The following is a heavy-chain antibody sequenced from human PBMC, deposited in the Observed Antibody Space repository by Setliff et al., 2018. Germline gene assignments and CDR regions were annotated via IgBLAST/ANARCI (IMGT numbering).Heavy chain of an antibody. J-gene: IGHJ6*02. Sequence: PGGSLRLSCAASGFDFKTHWMDWARQAPGKGLEWVANIKEDGSQRNYVDAVRGRFTVSRDNARNLLYLQMNSLRVDDTAVYYCTTSPISSGWHSNFDYNMDVWGQGTTVTVSS. CDR1: GFDFKTHW. V-gene: IGHV3-7*03. CDR2: IKEDGSQR. D-gene: IGHD6-19*01. CDR3: TTSPISSGWHSNFDYNMDV.